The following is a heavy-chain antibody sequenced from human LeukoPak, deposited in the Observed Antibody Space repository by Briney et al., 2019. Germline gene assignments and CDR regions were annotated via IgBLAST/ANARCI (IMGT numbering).Heavy chain of an antibody. CDR1: GGSISSYY. V-gene: IGHV4-59*01. J-gene: IGHJ4*02. CDR2: IYYSGSS. CDR3: ARGESANFDY. Sequence: SETLSLTCTVSGGSISSYYWSWIRQPPGKGLEWIGYIYYSGSSNYNPSLKSRVTISVDTSKNQFSLKLSSVTAADTAVYYCARGESANFDYWGQGTLVTVSS.